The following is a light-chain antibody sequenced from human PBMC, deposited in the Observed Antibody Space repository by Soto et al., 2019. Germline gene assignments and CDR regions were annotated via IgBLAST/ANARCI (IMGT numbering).Light chain of an antibody. CDR3: QQYGSSPGWT. J-gene: IGKJ1*01. V-gene: IGKV3-20*01. CDR1: QSVCSSY. Sequence: EIVLTQSPGTLSLSPGEKATLSCRASQSVCSSYLAWYQQKPGQAPRLLIFGASSRATGIPDRFSGSGSGTDFTLTISRLEPEDFAVYYCQQYGSSPGWTFGQGTKVEIK. CDR2: GAS.